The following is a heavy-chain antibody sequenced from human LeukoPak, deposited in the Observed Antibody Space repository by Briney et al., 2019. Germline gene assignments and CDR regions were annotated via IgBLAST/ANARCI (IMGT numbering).Heavy chain of an antibody. Sequence: PGGSLRLSCAASGFTFDDYAMHWVRQAPGKGLEWVSGISWNSGSIGYADSVKGRFTISGDNAKNSLYLQMNSLRAEDTALYYCAKDTKVAGYGFDYWGQGTPVTVSS. CDR3: AKDTKVAGYGFDY. CDR2: ISWNSGSI. J-gene: IGHJ4*02. CDR1: GFTFDDYA. D-gene: IGHD5-12*01. V-gene: IGHV3-9*01.